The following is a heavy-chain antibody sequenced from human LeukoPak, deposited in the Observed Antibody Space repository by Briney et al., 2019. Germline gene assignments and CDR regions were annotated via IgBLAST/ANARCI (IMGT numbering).Heavy chain of an antibody. CDR3: ARVTFGGVVADFDY. J-gene: IGHJ4*02. Sequence: GASVKVSCKASGYTFTSYDINWVRQATGQGLEWMGWMNPNSGNTGYAQKFQGRVTMTRNTSISTAYMELSSLRSEDTAVYYCARVTFGGVVADFDYWGQGTWSPSPQ. V-gene: IGHV1-8*01. D-gene: IGHD3-16*02. CDR1: GYTFTSYD. CDR2: MNPNSGNT.